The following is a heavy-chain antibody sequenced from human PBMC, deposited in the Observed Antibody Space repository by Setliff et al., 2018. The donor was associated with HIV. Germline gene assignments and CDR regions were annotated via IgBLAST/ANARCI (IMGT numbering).Heavy chain of an antibody. CDR3: ARRQQLWLLYAFDI. Sequence: SETLSLTCTVSGGSISTSRYYWGWIRQPPGKGLEWIGSIYYSGSTYYNPSLKSRVIISVDTSKNQFSLKLSSVTAADTAVYYCARRQQLWLLYAFDIWGQGTMVTVSS. CDR1: GGSISTSRYY. V-gene: IGHV4-39*01. J-gene: IGHJ3*02. CDR2: IYYSGST. D-gene: IGHD5-18*01.